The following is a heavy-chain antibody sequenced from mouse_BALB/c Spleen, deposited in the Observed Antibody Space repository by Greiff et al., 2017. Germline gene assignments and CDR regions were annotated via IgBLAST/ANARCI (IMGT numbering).Heavy chain of an antibody. J-gene: IGHJ3*01. CDR1: GYTFTSYW. CDR2: INPSNGRT. CDR3: ARPIYYYGSIFAY. V-gene: IGHV1S81*02. D-gene: IGHD1-1*01. Sequence: VQLQQPGAELVKPGASVKLSCKASGYTFTSYWMHWVKQRPGQGLEWIGEINPSNGRTNYNEKFKSKATLTVDKSSSTAYMQLSSLTSEDSAVYYCARPIYYYGSIFAYWGQGTLVTVSA.